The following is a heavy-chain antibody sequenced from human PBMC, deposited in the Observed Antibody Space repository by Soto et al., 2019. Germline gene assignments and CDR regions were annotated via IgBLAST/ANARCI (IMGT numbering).Heavy chain of an antibody. D-gene: IGHD1-26*01. J-gene: IGHJ1*01. CDR2: IIPISGTA. CDR3: AGDEGSGSYLAFQY. CDR1: GGTFSSYA. Sequence: QVQLVQSGAEVKKPGSSVKVSCKASGGTFSSYAISWVRQAPGQGLECMGGIIPISGTANYAQKFQGRVTITADESTSAAYMGLSSLRSEDTAVYCCAGDEGSGSYLAFQYWGQGTLVTVSS. V-gene: IGHV1-69*01.